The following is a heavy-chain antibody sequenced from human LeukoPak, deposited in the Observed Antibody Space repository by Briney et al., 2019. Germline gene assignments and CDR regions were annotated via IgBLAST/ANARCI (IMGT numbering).Heavy chain of an antibody. CDR2: IYYSGST. V-gene: IGHV4-39*07. J-gene: IGHJ4*02. CDR1: GGSISSSSYY. CDR3: ARGYDILTGYYL. D-gene: IGHD3-9*01. Sequence: SETLSLTCTVSGGSISSSSYYWGWIRQPPGKGLEWIGSIYYSGSTYYNPSLKSRVTISVDTSKNQFSLKLSSVTAADTAVYYCARGYDILTGYYLWGQGTLVTVSS.